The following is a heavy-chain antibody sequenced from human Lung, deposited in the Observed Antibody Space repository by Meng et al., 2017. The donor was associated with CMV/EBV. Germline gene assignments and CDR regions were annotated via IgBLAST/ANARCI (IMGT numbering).Heavy chain of an antibody. Sequence: SCAISGDNVSSNSAAWNWIRQSPSRGLEWLGRTYYRSKWYNDFAPSVKSRITFNPDTSKNQLSLHLTSVTPEDTAVYYCARDLNYYDSSGNYYVGWLDPWXQGTLVTVSS. D-gene: IGHD3-22*01. CDR3: ARDLNYYDSSGNYYVGWLDP. CDR2: TYYRSKWYN. J-gene: IGHJ5*02. CDR1: GDNVSSNSAA. V-gene: IGHV6-1*01.